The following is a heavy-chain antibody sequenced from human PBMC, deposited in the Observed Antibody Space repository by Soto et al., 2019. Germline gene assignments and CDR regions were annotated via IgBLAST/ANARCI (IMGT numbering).Heavy chain of an antibody. J-gene: IGHJ5*02. D-gene: IGHD2-15*01. CDR3: ARQNIVVVVAATGGVVLSQANWFDP. V-gene: IGHV4-39*01. CDR1: GGSISSSSYY. CDR2: IYYSGST. Sequence: TLSLTCTVSGGSISSSSYYWGWIRQPPGKGLEWIGSIYYSGSTYYNPSLKSRVTISVDTSKNQFSLKLSSVTAADTAVYYCARQNIVVVVAATGGVVLSQANWFDPWGQGTLVTVSS.